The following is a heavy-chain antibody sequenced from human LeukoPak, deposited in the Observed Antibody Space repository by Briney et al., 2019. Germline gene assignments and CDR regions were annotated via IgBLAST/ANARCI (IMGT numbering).Heavy chain of an antibody. CDR1: GFTFSSYA. CDR3: AKDRPPGSSGWEGAFDI. CDR2: ISGSGGGT. J-gene: IGHJ3*02. V-gene: IGHV3-23*01. D-gene: IGHD6-19*01. Sequence: GGSLRLSCAASGFTFSSYAMIWVRQAPGKGLEWVSAISGSGGGTYYADSVKGRFTISRDNSKNTLYLQMNSLRAEDTAVYYCAKDRPPGSSGWEGAFDIWGQGTMVTASS.